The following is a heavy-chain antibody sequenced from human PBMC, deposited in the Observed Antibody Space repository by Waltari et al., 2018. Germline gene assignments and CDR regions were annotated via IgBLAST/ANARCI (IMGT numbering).Heavy chain of an antibody. V-gene: IGHV3-23*01. J-gene: IGHJ4*02. Sequence: EVKLLESGGGLKQPGGSLRLSCAASGFTFSDYAMSWVRQAPGKGLEWVSAINGGGNRKLYADSGKGRLTISRDKSKNTLFLQMNSLRAEDTAVYYWAKSFDDFWSGYYSSSDYWGQGTLVTVSP. CDR2: INGGGNRK. CDR3: AKSFDDFWSGYYSSSDY. CDR1: GFTFSDYA. D-gene: IGHD3-3*01.